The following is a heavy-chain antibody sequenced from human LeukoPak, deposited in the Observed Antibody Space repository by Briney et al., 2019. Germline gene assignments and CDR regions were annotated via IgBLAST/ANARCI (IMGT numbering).Heavy chain of an antibody. Sequence: GASVKVSCKASGYTFTSYDINWVRQATGQGLEWMGWMNPNSGNTGYAQKFQGRVTMTRNTSISTAYMELSSLRSEDTAVYYCARGLVRKSSSARSVSTRRVGYYFDYWGQGTLVTVSS. CDR3: ARGLVRKSSSARSVSTRRVGYYFDY. J-gene: IGHJ4*02. CDR1: GYTFTSYD. V-gene: IGHV1-8*01. D-gene: IGHD6-6*01. CDR2: MNPNSGNT.